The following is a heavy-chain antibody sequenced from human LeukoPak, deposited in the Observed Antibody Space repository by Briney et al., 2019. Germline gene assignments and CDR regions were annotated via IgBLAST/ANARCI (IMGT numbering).Heavy chain of an antibody. V-gene: IGHV1-18*01. D-gene: IGHD6-13*01. CDR2: ISAYNGNT. CDR1: GYTFTSYG. CDR3: ARDKIRQPLDPWYFDY. Sequence: GASVKVSCKASGYTFTSYGISWVRQAPGQGLEWMGWISAYNGNTNYAQKLQGRVTMTTDTSTSTADMELRSLRSDDTAGYYCARDKIRQPLDPWYFDYWGQGTLVTVSS. J-gene: IGHJ4*02.